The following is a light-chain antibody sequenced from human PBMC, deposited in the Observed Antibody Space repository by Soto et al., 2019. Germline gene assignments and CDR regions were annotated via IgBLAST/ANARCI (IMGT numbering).Light chain of an antibody. CDR3: QQYNNWPPGT. J-gene: IGKJ1*01. Sequence: DIQLTQSPSTLSASVGDRVTITCRASQSVGAYLNWYQQRPGNAPKLLIYTASSLQSGVPSRFSGRGSGTHFTLTISRLDLEDSAVYYCQQYNNWPPGTFGQGTKVDIK. V-gene: IGKV1-39*01. CDR1: QSVGAY. CDR2: TAS.